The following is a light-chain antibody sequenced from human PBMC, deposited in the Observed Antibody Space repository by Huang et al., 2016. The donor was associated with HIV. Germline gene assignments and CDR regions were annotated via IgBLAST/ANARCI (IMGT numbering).Light chain of an antibody. J-gene: IGKJ5*01. Sequence: EIVLTQSPATLSLSPGERATLSCGASQSVSTYFALYQQKPGQAPRLLIYDTSNRATGIPARFSGGGSGTDFTLTISSLEPEDFAVYYCQQRSNWPPTFGQGTRLEMK. V-gene: IGKV3-11*01. CDR1: QSVSTY. CDR2: DTS. CDR3: QQRSNWPPT.